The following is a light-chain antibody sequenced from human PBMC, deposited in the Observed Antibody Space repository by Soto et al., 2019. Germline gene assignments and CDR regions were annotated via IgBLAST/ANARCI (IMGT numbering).Light chain of an antibody. CDR2: DVS. J-gene: IGLJ1*01. V-gene: IGLV2-14*01. CDR3: SSYTSSSTLDV. CDR1: SSDVGGYNY. Sequence: QSVLTQPASVSRSPGQSITISCTGTSSDVGGYNYVSWYQQHPGKAPKLMIYDVSNRPSGVSNRSSGSKSGNTASLTISGLQAEDEADYYCSSYTSSSTLDVFGTGTKVTVL.